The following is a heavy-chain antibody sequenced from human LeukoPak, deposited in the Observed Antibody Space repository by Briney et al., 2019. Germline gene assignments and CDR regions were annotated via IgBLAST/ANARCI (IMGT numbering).Heavy chain of an antibody. CDR2: IWYDRSNK. CDR3: ARGYCSSTSCYGYFDY. CDR1: GFTFSSYG. V-gene: IGHV3-33*01. D-gene: IGHD2-2*01. J-gene: IGHJ4*02. Sequence: PGGSLRLSCAASGFTFSSYGMHWVRQAPGKGLEWVAVIWYDRSNKYYADSVKGRFTISRDNSKNTLYLQMNSLRAEDTAVYYCARGYCSSTSCYGYFDYWGQGTLVTVSS.